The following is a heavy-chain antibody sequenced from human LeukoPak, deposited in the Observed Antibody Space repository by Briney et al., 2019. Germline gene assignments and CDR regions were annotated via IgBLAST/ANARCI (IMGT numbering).Heavy chain of an antibody. CDR1: GGSFSGYY. CDR3: ARDRGSYGYFDY. V-gene: IGHV4-59*01. Sequence: PSETLSLTCAVYGGSFSGYYWSWIRQPPGKGLEWIGYIYYSGSTSYNPSLKGRVTISVDTSKNQFSLKLTSVTAADTAVYYCARDRGSYGYFDYWGQGTLVTVSS. CDR2: IYYSGST. J-gene: IGHJ4*02. D-gene: IGHD1-26*01.